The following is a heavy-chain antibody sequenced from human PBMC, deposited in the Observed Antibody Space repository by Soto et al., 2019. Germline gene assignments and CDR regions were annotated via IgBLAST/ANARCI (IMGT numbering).Heavy chain of an antibody. CDR2: ISHDGSGK. CDR3: MQGGERDDVNA. CDR1: GFTFSTWW. Sequence: EMQLVESGGSLVQPGGSLRLSCAASGFTFSTWWMTWVRQTLGKRLEWVAFISHDGSGKYYVDSVKGRFAISRDNAKNALYLDMNSLRAEDTAVYYCMQGGERDDVNAWGPGTLVTVSS. V-gene: IGHV3-7*01. J-gene: IGHJ5*02. D-gene: IGHD3-16*01.